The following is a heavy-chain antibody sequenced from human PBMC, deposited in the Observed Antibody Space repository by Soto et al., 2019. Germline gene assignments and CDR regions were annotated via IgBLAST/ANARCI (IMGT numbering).Heavy chain of an antibody. CDR2: IYYSGST. CDR3: ARERWKGVAGTRNYYYYGMDV. V-gene: IGHV4-31*03. Sequence: SETLSLTCTVSGGSISSGGYYWSWIRQHPGKGLEWIGYIYYSGSTYYNPSLKSRVTISVDTSKNQFSLKLSSVTAADTAVYYCARERWKGVAGTRNYYYYGMDVWGQGTTVTVS. J-gene: IGHJ6*02. CDR1: GGSISSGGYY. D-gene: IGHD6-19*01.